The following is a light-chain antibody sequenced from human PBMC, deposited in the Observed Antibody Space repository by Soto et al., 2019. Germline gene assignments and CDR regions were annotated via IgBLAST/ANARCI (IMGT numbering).Light chain of an antibody. Sequence: DIQMTQSPSSLSASVGDRVTITCRASQSISSYLNWYQQKPGKAPKLLIYAASSLQSGVPSRFSRSGSGTDFTLTISSLQPEDFETYYCQQSYSRVFTFGPGTKVYF. CDR3: QQSYSRVFT. CDR1: QSISSY. V-gene: IGKV1-39*01. J-gene: IGKJ3*01. CDR2: AAS.